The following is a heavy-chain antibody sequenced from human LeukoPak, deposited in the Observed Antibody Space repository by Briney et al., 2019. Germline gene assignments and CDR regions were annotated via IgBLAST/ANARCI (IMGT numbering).Heavy chain of an antibody. J-gene: IGHJ5*02. Sequence: ASVKVSCKASGYTFTDHYMHWVRQAPGQGLEWMGWMNSKSGGTNYAQKFQDRVTMTRDTSISTAYMDLNRLTSDDTAVYYCARGTGTSWFDVWGQGTLVTVSS. CDR2: MNSKSGGT. CDR3: ARGTGTSWFDV. CDR1: GYTFTDHY. D-gene: IGHD1-7*01. V-gene: IGHV1-2*02.